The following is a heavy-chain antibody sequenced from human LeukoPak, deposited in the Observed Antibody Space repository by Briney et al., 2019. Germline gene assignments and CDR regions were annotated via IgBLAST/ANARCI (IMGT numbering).Heavy chain of an antibody. Sequence: SETLSLTCAVYGGSFSGHYWSWIRQPPGKGLEWIGEINHSGSTYYNPSPKSRVTISVDTSKNQFSLKLISVTAADTAVYYCARNFQYFDLPDYWGQGTLVTVSS. CDR2: INHSGST. CDR1: GGSFSGHY. J-gene: IGHJ4*02. CDR3: ARNFQYFDLPDY. V-gene: IGHV4-34*01. D-gene: IGHD2/OR15-2a*01.